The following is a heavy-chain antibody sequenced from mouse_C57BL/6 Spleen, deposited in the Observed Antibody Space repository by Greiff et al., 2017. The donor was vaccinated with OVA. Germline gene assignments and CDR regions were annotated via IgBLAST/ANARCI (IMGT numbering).Heavy chain of an antibody. CDR1: GYTFTSYW. V-gene: IGHV1-69*01. CDR3: ARGSGNYGMDY. J-gene: IGHJ4*01. CDR2: IDPSDSYT. D-gene: IGHD2-1*01. Sequence: QVQLQQPGAELVMPGASVKLSCKASGYTFTSYWMPWVKQRPGQGLEWIGEIDPSDSYTNYNQNVKGQSTLTVDKSSSTAYMQLSSLTSEDSAVYYCARGSGNYGMDYWGQGTSVTVSS.